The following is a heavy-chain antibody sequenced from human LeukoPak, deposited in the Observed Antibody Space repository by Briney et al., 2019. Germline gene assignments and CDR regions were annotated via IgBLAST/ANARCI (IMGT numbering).Heavy chain of an antibody. V-gene: IGHV1-2*02. Sequence: ASVKVSCKASGYTFTGYYMHWVRQAPGQGLEWMGWINPNSGGTNYAQKFQGRVTMTKDTSISTAYMELSRLRSDDTAVYYCARERAYYYGSGSYSLYGMDVWGQGTTVTVSS. CDR3: ARERAYYYGSGSYSLYGMDV. CDR2: INPNSGGT. D-gene: IGHD3-10*01. J-gene: IGHJ6*02. CDR1: GYTFTGYY.